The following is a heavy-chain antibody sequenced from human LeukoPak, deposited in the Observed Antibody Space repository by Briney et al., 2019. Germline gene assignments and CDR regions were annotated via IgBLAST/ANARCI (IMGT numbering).Heavy chain of an antibody. CDR3: ARGFTPVV. CDR1: GYPFTNYG. V-gene: IGHV1-18*01. Sequence: GASVKVSCKASGYPFTNYGTSWVRQAPGQGLEWMGWISGYNGNTNSAQKVQGRVTMTTDTSTSTAYMELRSLRSDDTAVYYCARGFTPVVWGQGTTVTVSS. D-gene: IGHD3-10*01. J-gene: IGHJ6*02. CDR2: ISGYNGNT.